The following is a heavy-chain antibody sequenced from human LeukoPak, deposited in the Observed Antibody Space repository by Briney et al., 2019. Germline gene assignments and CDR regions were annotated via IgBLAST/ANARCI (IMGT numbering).Heavy chain of an antibody. D-gene: IGHD3-22*01. CDR2: ISSSSSYI. Sequence: GGSLRLSCAASGFTFSSYSMNWVRQAPGKGLEWVSSISSSSSYIYYADSVKGRFTISRDNAKNSLLLQMNSLRAEDTAVYYCARELMGLTMIVVVNPIDYWGQGTLVTVSS. V-gene: IGHV3-21*01. CDR1: GFTFSSYS. CDR3: ARELMGLTMIVVVNPIDY. J-gene: IGHJ4*02.